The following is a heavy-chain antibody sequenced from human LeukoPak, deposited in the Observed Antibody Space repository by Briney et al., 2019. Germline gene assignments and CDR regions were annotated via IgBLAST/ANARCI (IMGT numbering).Heavy chain of an antibody. CDR3: TRHDSSGYRSIIDY. D-gene: IGHD3-22*01. CDR2: IRSKANSYAT. CDR1: GFTFSGSA. Sequence: HPGGSLRLSCAASGFTFSGSAMHWVRQASGKGLEWVGRIRSKANSYATAYAASVKGRFTISRDDSKNTAYLQMNRLKTEDTAVYYCTRHDSSGYRSIIDYWGQGTLVTVSS. J-gene: IGHJ4*02. V-gene: IGHV3-73*01.